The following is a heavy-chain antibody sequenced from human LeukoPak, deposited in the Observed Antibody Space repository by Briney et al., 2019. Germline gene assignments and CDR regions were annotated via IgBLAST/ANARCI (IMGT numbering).Heavy chain of an antibody. J-gene: IGHJ4*02. CDR3: ARGPTMFAY. CDR2: IYYSGST. V-gene: IGHV4-30-4*01. CDR1: GGSISSGDDY. Sequence: SETLSLTCTVSGGSISSGDDYWSWIRQPPGKGLEWIGYIYYSGSTYYNPSLKSRVTISVDTTKNQFSLKLRSVTAADTAVYYCARGPTMFAYWGQGTLVTVSS. D-gene: IGHD4/OR15-4a*01.